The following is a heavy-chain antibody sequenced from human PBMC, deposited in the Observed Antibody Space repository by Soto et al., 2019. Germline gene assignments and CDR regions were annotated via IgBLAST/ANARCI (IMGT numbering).Heavy chain of an antibody. CDR1: GFTFSSYG. Sequence: QVQLVESGGGVVQPGRSLRLSCAASGFTFSSYGMHWVRQAPGKGLEWVAVISYDGSNKYYADSVKGRFTISRDNSKNTLYLHMNSLSARATAVYYCASDKLQLTPYCYYGMDVWGQGTTVTFSS. J-gene: IGHJ6*02. D-gene: IGHD6-13*01. V-gene: IGHV3-30-3*01. CDR3: ASDKLQLTPYCYYGMDV. CDR2: ISYDGSNK.